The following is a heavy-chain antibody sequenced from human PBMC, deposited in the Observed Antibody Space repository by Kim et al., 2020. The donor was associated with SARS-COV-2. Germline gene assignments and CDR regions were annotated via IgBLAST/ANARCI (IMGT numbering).Heavy chain of an antibody. CDR1: GYTFTSYA. CDR2: INTNTGNP. V-gene: IGHV7-4-1*02. Sequence: ASVKVSCKASGYTFTSYAMNWVRQAPGQGLEWMGWINTNTGNPTYAQGFTGRFVFSLDTSVSTAYLQISSLKAEDTAVYYCASGAWGTRLRGYSGYDADYYYYGMDVWGQGTTVTVSS. CDR3: ASGAWGTRLRGYSGYDADYYYYGMDV. D-gene: IGHD5-12*01. J-gene: IGHJ6*02.